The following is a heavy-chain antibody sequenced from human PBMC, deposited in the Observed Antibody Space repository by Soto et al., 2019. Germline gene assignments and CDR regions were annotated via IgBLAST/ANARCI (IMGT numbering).Heavy chain of an antibody. CDR2: INHSGST. CDR1: GGSISGYY. CDR3: ARGDDWAYYYYYYGMDV. J-gene: IGHJ6*02. V-gene: IGHV4-34*01. D-gene: IGHD3-16*01. Sequence: SETLSLTCTVSGGSISGYYWSWIRQPPGKGLEWIGEINHSGSTNYNPSLKSRVTISVDTSKNQFSLKLSSVTAADTAVYYCARGDDWAYYYYYYGMDVWGQGTTVTVSS.